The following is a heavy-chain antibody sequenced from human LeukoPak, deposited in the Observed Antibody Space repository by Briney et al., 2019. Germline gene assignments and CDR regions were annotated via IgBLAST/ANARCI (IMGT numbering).Heavy chain of an antibody. J-gene: IGHJ4*02. Sequence: SETLSLTCAVYGGSFSGYYWSWIRQPPGKGLEWIGEINHSGSTNYNPSLKSRVTISVDTSENQFSLKLSSVTAADTAVYYCARIAPTHDYWGQGTLVTVSS. CDR2: INHSGST. CDR3: ARIAPTHDY. D-gene: IGHD6-13*01. CDR1: GGSFSGYY. V-gene: IGHV4-34*01.